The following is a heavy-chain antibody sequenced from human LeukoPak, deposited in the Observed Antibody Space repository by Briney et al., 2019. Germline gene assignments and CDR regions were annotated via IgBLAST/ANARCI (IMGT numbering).Heavy chain of an antibody. J-gene: IGHJ4*02. Sequence: SETLSLTCAVSGYSITSGNYWGWIRQPPRKGLEWIGSIYHRGNTYYNPSLKSRVTISADTSKNHFSLKLSSVTAGDTALYYCAGADYIASRNSLYYFDYWGQGTLVTVSS. D-gene: IGHD2-15*01. CDR3: AGADYIASRNSLYYFDY. CDR2: IYHRGNT. V-gene: IGHV4-38-2*01. CDR1: GYSITSGNY.